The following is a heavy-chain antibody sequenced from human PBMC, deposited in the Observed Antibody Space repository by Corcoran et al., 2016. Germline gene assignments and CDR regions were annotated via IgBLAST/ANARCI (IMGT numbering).Heavy chain of an antibody. V-gene: IGHV3-53*01. CDR3: ARGTTVAFDY. Sequence: EVQLVESGGGLIQPGGSLRLSCAASGFTVSSNYMSWVRQAPGKGLEWVSVLYSGGSKYYADSVKGRFTISRDNSKNTLYLQMNSLRAEDTAVEYWARGTTVAFDYWGQGTRVTVSS. CDR2: LYSGGSK. D-gene: IGHD4-17*01. CDR1: GFTVSSNY. J-gene: IGHJ4*02.